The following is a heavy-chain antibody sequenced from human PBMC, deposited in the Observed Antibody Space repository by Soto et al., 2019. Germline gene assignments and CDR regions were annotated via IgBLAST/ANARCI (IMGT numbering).Heavy chain of an antibody. D-gene: IGHD2-2*01. CDR3: ARAADCSSTSCYAFYFDY. J-gene: IGHJ4*02. Sequence: QVQLQESGPGLVKPSQTLSLTCTVSGGSISSGGYYWSWIRQHPGKGLEWIGYIYYSGSTYYNPSLKSRVNISVDTSKNQFSLKLSSVTAADTAVYYCARAADCSSTSCYAFYFDYWGQGTLVTVSS. CDR2: IYYSGST. CDR1: GGSISSGGYY. V-gene: IGHV4-31*03.